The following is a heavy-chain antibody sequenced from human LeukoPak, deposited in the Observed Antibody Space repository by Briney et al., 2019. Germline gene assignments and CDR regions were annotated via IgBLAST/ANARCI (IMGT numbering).Heavy chain of an antibody. CDR2: ISSSSSTI. D-gene: IGHD3-22*01. CDR1: GFTFSSYS. J-gene: IGHJ4*02. V-gene: IGHV3-48*04. CDR3: ARAPYYDSSGYCY. Sequence: TGGSLRLSCAASGFTFSSYSMNRVRQAPGKGLEWVSYISSSSSTIYYADSVKGRFTISRDNAKNSLYLQMNSLGAEDTAVYYCARAPYYDSSGYCYWGQGTLVTVSS.